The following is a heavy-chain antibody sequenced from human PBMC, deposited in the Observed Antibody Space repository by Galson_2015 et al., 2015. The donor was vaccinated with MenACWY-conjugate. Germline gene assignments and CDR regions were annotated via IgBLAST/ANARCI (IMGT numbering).Heavy chain of an antibody. CDR2: IYSGGFT. Sequence: SLRLSCAASGFTVRSNYMNWVRQAPGKGLEWVSVIYSGGFTYYADSVKGRFTISRDNSKNTLFLQMNSLRAEDTAVYYCAREYNSSSEFAFDIWGQGTMVTVSS. D-gene: IGHD6-6*01. CDR3: AREYNSSSEFAFDI. CDR1: GFTVRSNY. V-gene: IGHV3-53*01. J-gene: IGHJ3*02.